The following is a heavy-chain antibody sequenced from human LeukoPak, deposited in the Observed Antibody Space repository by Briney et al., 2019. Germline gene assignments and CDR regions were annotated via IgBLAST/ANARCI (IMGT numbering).Heavy chain of an antibody. Sequence: GGSLRLSCAGSGFTFGNYNMNWVRQTPGKGLEWISSISSSSSFIYYADSVKGRFTISRDNAKNSLYLQMNSLRAEDTAVYYCARDLVVVPAAMWDGYYYYYGMDVWGQGTTVTVSS. CDR3: ARDLVVVPAAMWDGYYYYYGMDV. CDR1: GFTFGNYN. D-gene: IGHD2-2*01. V-gene: IGHV3-21*01. J-gene: IGHJ6*02. CDR2: ISSSSSFI.